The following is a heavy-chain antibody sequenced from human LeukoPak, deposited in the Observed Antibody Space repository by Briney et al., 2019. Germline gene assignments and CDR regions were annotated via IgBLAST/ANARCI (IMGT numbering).Heavy chain of an antibody. D-gene: IGHD6-13*01. J-gene: IGHJ5*01. V-gene: IGHV3-49*04. CDR2: IRSKTYGGTA. Sequence: PGGSLRLSCKGYGFTFGDYDMNWVRQAPGKGLEWVGFIRSKTYGGTAEYGASVKGRFTISRDDSKGVAYLHIDSLKTGDTAFYYCIRADSSTWRGWFDPWGQGTLVTVSS. CDR1: GFTFGDYD. CDR3: IRADSSTWRGWFDP.